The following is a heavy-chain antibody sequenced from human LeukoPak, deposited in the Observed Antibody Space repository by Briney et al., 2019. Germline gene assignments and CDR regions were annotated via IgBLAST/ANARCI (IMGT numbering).Heavy chain of an antibody. Sequence: ASVKVSCKASGYTFTSYGISWVRQAPGPGLEWMGWISVYNGNTNYAQKLQGRVTMTTDTSTSTAYMELRSLRSDDTAVYHCASPYCSGGTCYAHDAFDIWGQGTMVTVSS. CDR1: GYTFTSYG. CDR2: ISVYNGNT. CDR3: ASPYCSGGTCYAHDAFDI. J-gene: IGHJ3*02. D-gene: IGHD2-15*01. V-gene: IGHV1-18*01.